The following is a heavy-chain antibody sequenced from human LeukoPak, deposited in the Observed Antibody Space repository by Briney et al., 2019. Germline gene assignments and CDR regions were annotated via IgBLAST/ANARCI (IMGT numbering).Heavy chain of an antibody. CDR1: GGSISSRSYN. Sequence: SETLSLTCTVSGGSISSRSYNWGWIRQPPGKGLEWIGSIYYSGSTYYNPSLKSRVTMSVDTSQNQFSLKLSSVTAADTAVYYCARGNYYDSGSSYNWFDPWGQGTLVTVSS. CDR3: ARGNYYDSGSSYNWFDP. V-gene: IGHV4-39*01. J-gene: IGHJ5*02. CDR2: IYYSGST. D-gene: IGHD3-10*01.